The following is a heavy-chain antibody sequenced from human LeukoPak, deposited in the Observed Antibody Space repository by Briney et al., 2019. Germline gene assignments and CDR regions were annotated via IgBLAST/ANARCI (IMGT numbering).Heavy chain of an antibody. J-gene: IGHJ5*02. CDR1: GFTFSTHT. D-gene: IGHD6-19*01. Sequence: GGSLRLSCVASGFTFSTHTMNWVRQAPGKGLEWVSSISSASTYIYSADSVRGRFTISRDNAKSSLYLQMNSLRAEDTAVYYCARDRSAVAGPNNWFDPWGQGTLVTVSS. V-gene: IGHV3-21*01. CDR2: ISSASTYI. CDR3: ARDRSAVAGPNNWFDP.